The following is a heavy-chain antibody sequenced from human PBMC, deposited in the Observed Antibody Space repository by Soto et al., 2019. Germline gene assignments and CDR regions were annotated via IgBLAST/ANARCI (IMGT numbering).Heavy chain of an antibody. Sequence: QVQLVQSGGEVKKPGASVKVSCKASGYTFINYGITWVRQAPGQGLEWLAWINAYIAKTDNAQKVQGRVTMTAYTSTSTAYLELRSFTSDHAAVYDCARGDGDTLDYWGQGTVVNVSS. J-gene: IGHJ4*02. D-gene: IGHD2-21*02. V-gene: IGHV1-18*01. CDR3: ARGDGDTLDY. CDR1: GYTFINYG. CDR2: INAYIAKT.